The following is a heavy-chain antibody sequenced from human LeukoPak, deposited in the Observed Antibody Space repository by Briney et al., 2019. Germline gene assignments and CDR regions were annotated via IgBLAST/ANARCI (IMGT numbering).Heavy chain of an antibody. CDR3: AKNVNMVRGVKLAFDY. D-gene: IGHD3-10*01. CDR2: INSDGSST. J-gene: IGHJ4*02. CDR1: GFTFSSYW. V-gene: IGHV3-74*01. Sequence: QPGGSLRLSCAASGFTFSSYWMHWVRQAPGKGLVWVSRINSDGSSTSYADSVKGRFTISRDNAKNTLYLQMNSLRAEDTAVYYCAKNVNMVRGVKLAFDYWGQGTLVTVSS.